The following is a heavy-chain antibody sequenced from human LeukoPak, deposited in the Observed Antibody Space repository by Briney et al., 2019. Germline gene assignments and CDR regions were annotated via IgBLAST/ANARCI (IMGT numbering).Heavy chain of an antibody. Sequence: PGGSLRLSCAASGFTFSSSAMSWVRQAPGKGLEWVSTISGSGGSTYYADSLKGRFTISRDSSKNTLYLQMNSLRAEDTAVYYCAKDAFPGIAAAGHDYWGQGTLVTVSS. CDR1: GFTFSSSA. V-gene: IGHV3-23*01. D-gene: IGHD6-13*01. J-gene: IGHJ4*02. CDR3: AKDAFPGIAAAGHDY. CDR2: ISGSGGST.